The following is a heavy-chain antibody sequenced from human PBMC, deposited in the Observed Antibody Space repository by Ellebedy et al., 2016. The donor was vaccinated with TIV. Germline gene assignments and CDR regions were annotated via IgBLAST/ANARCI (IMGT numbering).Heavy chain of an antibody. J-gene: IGHJ2*01. CDR2: INWNGGST. V-gene: IGHV3-20*04. CDR3: AREPPPHSQYCGSDCYSYWYFDL. D-gene: IGHD2-21*02. CDR1: GFTFSSYW. Sequence: PGGSLRLSCAASGFTFSSYWMHWVRQAPGKGLEWVSCINWNGGSTGYADSVKGRFTISRDNAKNSLYLQMNSLRAEDTALYYWAREPPPHSQYCGSDCYSYWYFDLWGRGTLVTVSS.